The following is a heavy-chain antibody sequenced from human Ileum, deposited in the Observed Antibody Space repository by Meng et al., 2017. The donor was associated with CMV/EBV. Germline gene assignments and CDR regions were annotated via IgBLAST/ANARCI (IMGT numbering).Heavy chain of an antibody. CDR1: GGSINSFY. D-gene: IGHD4-11*01. V-gene: IGHV4-4*07. J-gene: IGHJ5*02. CDR3: ARLQAWDWFDP. CDR2: IYSSGII. Sequence: QVHLQESGPGLVKPSDTLSLTCRVSGGSINSFYWSWTRQPAGKGLEWIGRIYSSGIINYNPSLKSRVTVSVDTSKNQFSLKVNSVTAADTAVYYCARLQAWDWFDPWGQGTLVTVSS.